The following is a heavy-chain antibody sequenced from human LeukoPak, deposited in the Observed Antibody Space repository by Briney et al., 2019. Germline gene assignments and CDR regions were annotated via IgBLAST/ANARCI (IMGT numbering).Heavy chain of an antibody. Sequence: SETLSLTCTVSGGSISSGGYYWSWIRQPPGKGLEWIGEINHSGSTNYNPSLKSRVTISVDTSKNQFSLKLSSVTAADTAVYYCASGIVGAEGWGQGTLVTVSS. V-gene: IGHV4-39*07. CDR1: GGSISSGGYY. D-gene: IGHD1-26*01. CDR2: INHSGST. J-gene: IGHJ4*02. CDR3: ASGIVGAEG.